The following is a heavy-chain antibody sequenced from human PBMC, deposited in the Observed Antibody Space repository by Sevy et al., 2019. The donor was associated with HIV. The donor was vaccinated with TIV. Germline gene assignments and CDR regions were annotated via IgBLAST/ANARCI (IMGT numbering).Heavy chain of an antibody. CDR2: ISISGDNT. Sequence: GGCLRLSCSASGFTFNTYAMSWVRQAPGKGLEWVSGISISGDNTVYAESVKGRFTISIANSRNMFYLQMNNLRAEDTAVYYCAKALNWNEKYWGQGTMVTVSS. J-gene: IGHJ4*02. D-gene: IGHD1-1*01. CDR1: GFTFNTYA. V-gene: IGHV3-23*01. CDR3: AKALNWNEKY.